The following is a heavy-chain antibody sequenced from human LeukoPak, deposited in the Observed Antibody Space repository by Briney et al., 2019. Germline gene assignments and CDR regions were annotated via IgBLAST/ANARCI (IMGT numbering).Heavy chain of an antibody. D-gene: IGHD4-11*01. J-gene: IGHJ4*02. CDR2: INHSEST. V-gene: IGHV4-34*01. CDR1: GGSFSGYY. Sequence: TSSETLSLTCAVYGGSFSGYYWRWIRQPPGKGLEWIGEINHSESTNYNPSLKSRVTISVDTSKNQFSLKLSSVTAADTAVYYCASLGDYSNHFDYWGQGTLVTVSS. CDR3: ASLGDYSNHFDY.